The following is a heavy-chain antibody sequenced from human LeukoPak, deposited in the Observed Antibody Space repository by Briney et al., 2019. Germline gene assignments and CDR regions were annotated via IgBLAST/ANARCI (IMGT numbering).Heavy chain of an antibody. CDR2: ISYDGSNK. CDR1: GFTFSSYA. J-gene: IGHJ4*02. D-gene: IGHD6-13*01. Sequence: GRSLRLSCAASGFTFSSYAMHCVRQAPGKGLEWVAVISYDGSNKYYADSVKGRFTISRDNSKNTLYLQMNSLRAEDTAVYYCARVGLQQLVFDYWGQGTLVTVSS. CDR3: ARVGLQQLVFDY. V-gene: IGHV3-30*04.